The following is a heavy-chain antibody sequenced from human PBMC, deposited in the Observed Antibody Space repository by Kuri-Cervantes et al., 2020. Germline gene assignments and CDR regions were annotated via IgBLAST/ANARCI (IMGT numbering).Heavy chain of an antibody. J-gene: IGHJ6*02. D-gene: IGHD5-12*01. Sequence: ASVKVSCKVSGYTLTELSMHWVRQAPGKGLEWMGGFDPEDGETIYAQKFQGRVTMTEDTSTDTVYMELSSLRSEDTAVYYCATGLSDYDHYYYYGMDVWGQGTMVTVSS. V-gene: IGHV1-24*01. CDR3: ATGLSDYDHYYYYGMDV. CDR1: GYTLTELS. CDR2: FDPEDGET.